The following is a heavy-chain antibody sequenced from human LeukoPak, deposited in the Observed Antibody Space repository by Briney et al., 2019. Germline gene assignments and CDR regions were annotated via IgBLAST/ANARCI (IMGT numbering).Heavy chain of an antibody. CDR2: ISSSSSYI. J-gene: IGHJ4*02. Sequence: PGGSLRLSCAASGFTFSSYSMNWVRQAPGKGLEWVSSISSSSSYIYYADSVKGRFTISRDNSKNTLSLQMNNLRAEDTAVYYCARGGGSENQYAPWYFDYWGQGILVTVSS. D-gene: IGHD3-10*01. CDR1: GFTFSSYS. CDR3: ARGGGSENQYAPWYFDY. V-gene: IGHV3-21*04.